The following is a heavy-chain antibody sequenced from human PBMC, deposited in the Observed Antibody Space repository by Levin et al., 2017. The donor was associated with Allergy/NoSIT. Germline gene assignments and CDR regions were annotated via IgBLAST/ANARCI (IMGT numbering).Heavy chain of an antibody. CDR1: GFTFNDAW. J-gene: IGHJ4*02. Sequence: PGGSLRLSCTASGFTFNDAWMIWVRQVPGKGLEWLGRIKNKGDGGTTDFAAPVKGRFTISRDDSKRKLYLQMNSLKTEDTAVYYCTTDPRHWGQGTLVTVSS. CDR2: IKNKGDGGTT. V-gene: IGHV3-15*01. CDR3: TTDPRH.